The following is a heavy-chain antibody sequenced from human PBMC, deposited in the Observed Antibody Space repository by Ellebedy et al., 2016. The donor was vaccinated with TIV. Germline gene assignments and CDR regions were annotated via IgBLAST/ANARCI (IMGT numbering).Heavy chain of an antibody. CDR2: ISGSSSYI. D-gene: IGHD2-2*01. V-gene: IGHV3-21*01. CDR3: ARYPGTIVVVPAANWFDP. CDR1: GFTFSSYS. J-gene: IGHJ5*02. Sequence: GGSLRLSXAASGFTFSSYSMNWVRQAPGKGLEWVSSISGSSSYIYYADSVKGRFTISRDNAKNSLYLQMNSLRVGDTAVYYCARYPGTIVVVPAANWFDPWGQGTLVTASS.